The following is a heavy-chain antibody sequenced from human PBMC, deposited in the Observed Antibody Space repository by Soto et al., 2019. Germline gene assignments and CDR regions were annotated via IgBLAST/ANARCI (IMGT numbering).Heavy chain of an antibody. D-gene: IGHD3-3*01. CDR1: GFTFSDYY. CDR3: ARGYYDFWSGYYSPNWGFDP. CDR2: ISSSGSTI. V-gene: IGHV3-11*01. J-gene: IGHJ5*02. Sequence: GGSLRLSCAASGFTFSDYYMSWIRQAPGKGLEWVSYISSSGSTIYYTDSVKGRFTISRDNAKNSLYLQMNSLRAEDTAVYYCARGYYDFWSGYYSPNWGFDPWGQGTLVTVSS.